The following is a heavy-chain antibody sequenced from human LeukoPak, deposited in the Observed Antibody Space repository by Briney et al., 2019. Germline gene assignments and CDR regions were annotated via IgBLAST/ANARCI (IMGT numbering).Heavy chain of an antibody. V-gene: IGHV1-69*04. J-gene: IGHJ4*02. D-gene: IGHD3-10*01. CDR1: GGTFSSYA. CDR2: IIPILGIA. CDR3: ARAQVGSGSVSAWSY. Sequence: SVKVSCKASGGTFSSYAISWVRQAPGQGLEWMGRIIPILGIANYAQKFQGRATITADKSTSTAYMELSSLRSEDTAVYYCARAQVGSGSVSAWSYWGQGTLVTVSS.